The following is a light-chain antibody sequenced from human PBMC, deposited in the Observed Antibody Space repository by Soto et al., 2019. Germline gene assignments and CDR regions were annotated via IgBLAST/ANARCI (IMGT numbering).Light chain of an antibody. CDR3: QHYGTSQIT. CDR1: QSVSSEF. Sequence: IVVTQSPGTLSLSPGEGATLSCRASQSVSSEFITWYQQKPGQPPRLLIHDTSSRATGIPDRFSGSGAGTDFTLTISRLEPEDFAVYYCQHYGTSQITFGQGTRLEIK. J-gene: IGKJ5*01. CDR2: DTS. V-gene: IGKV3-20*01.